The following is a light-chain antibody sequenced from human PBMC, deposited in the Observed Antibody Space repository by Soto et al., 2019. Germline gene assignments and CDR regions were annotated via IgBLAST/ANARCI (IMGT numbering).Light chain of an antibody. CDR1: QGINSY. Sequence: DIQLTQSPSFLSASVGDRVTVTCRASQGINSYLAWYQQKPGKAPKLLIYTASTLQSGVPSRFSGSGSGTEFPLTITSLQPEDFAAYYCQQLNSYPLTFGGGTKVEIQ. V-gene: IGKV1-9*01. CDR2: TAS. J-gene: IGKJ4*01. CDR3: QQLNSYPLT.